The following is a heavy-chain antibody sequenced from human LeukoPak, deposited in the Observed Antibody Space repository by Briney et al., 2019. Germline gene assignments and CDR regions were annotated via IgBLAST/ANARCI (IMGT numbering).Heavy chain of an antibody. CDR2: TKQDGSGR. J-gene: IGHJ4*02. CDR1: GFAFRNFW. CDR3: ARENYNWNPDQGYKVFDY. V-gene: IGHV3-7*01. Sequence: GGSLRLSCAASGFAFRNFWMSWVRQAPGKGLELVANTKQDGSGRYYVDSVEGRFTVSRDNAKNSLYLQMNSLRAEDTAVYYCARENYNWNPDQGYKVFDYWGQGILVTVSS. D-gene: IGHD1-20*01.